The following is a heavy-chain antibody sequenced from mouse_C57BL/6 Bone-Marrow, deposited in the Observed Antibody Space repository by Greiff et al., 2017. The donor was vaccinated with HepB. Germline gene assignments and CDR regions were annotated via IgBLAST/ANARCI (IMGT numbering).Heavy chain of an antibody. J-gene: IGHJ3*01. CDR2: ISYDGSN. CDR1: GYSITSGYY. D-gene: IGHD4-1*01. V-gene: IGHV3-6*01. Sequence: VQLKESGPGLVKPSQSLSLTCSVTGYSITSGYYWNWIRQFPGNKLEWMGYISYDGSNNYNPSLKNRISITRDTSKNQFFLKLNSVTTEDTATYYCARRRITGPFAYWGQGTLVTVSA. CDR3: ARRRITGPFAY.